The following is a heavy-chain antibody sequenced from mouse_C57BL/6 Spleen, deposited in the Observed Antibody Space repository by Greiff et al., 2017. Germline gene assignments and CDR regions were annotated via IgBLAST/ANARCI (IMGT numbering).Heavy chain of an antibody. V-gene: IGHV3-6*01. CDR3: ARDAYDGLDC. J-gene: IGHJ2*01. Sequence: ESGPGLVKPSQSLSITCTVTGYSITSGYYWNWIRQFPGNKLEWMGYISYDGSNNYNPSLKNRISITRDTSKNQFFLKLNSVTTEGTATDYCARDAYDGLDCWGQGTTLTVSS. CDR2: ISYDGSN. D-gene: IGHD2-3*01. CDR1: GYSITSGYY.